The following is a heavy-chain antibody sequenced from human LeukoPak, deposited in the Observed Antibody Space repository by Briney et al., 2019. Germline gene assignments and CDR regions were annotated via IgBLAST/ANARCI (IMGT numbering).Heavy chain of an antibody. CDR3: ARVCRIAVAGLFDY. D-gene: IGHD6-19*01. CDR1: GFTFSSYA. V-gene: IGHV3-23*01. J-gene: IGHJ4*02. CDR2: ISGSGGST. Sequence: GASLRLSCAASGFTFSSYAMSWVRQAPGKGLEWVSAISGSGGSTYYADSVKGRFTISRDNSKNTLYLQMDSLRAEDTAVYYCARVCRIAVAGLFDYWGQGTLVTVSS.